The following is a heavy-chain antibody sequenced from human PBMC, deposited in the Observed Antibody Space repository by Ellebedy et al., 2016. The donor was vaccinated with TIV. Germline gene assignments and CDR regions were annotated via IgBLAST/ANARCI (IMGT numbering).Heavy chain of an antibody. V-gene: IGHV4-4*07. CDR3: ARDSEIWGSGSYLFDY. Sequence: SETLSLXXTVSGGSISSYYWSWIRQPAGKGLEWIGHIYTSGSTNYNPSLKSRVTMSVDTSKNQFSLKLSSVTAADTAVYYCARDSEIWGSGSYLFDYWGQGTLVTVSS. CDR1: GGSISSYY. CDR2: IYTSGST. D-gene: IGHD1-26*01. J-gene: IGHJ4*02.